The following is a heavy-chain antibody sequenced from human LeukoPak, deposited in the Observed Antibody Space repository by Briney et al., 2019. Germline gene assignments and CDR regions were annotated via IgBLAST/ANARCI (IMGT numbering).Heavy chain of an antibody. CDR2: IYYSGST. CDR1: GGSISSYY. J-gene: IGHJ6*01. D-gene: IGHD2-21*01. V-gene: IGHV4-59*08. CDR3: SRSLIPPSFYYYFGMYV. Sequence: SGTLTLTCAVSGGSISSYYWSWVRQAPGKGLEWVGYIYYSGSTTYNPSLKRRGTTSAGTTKKKSSLMLRTVIAADDAVYYCSRSLIPPSFYYYFGMYVWGQGTTVTVSS.